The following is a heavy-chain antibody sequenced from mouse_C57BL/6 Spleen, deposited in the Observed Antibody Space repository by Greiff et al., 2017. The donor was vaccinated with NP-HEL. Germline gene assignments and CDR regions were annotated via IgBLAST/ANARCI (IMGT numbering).Heavy chain of an antibody. D-gene: IGHD2-14*01. CDR3: ARGGTGFDV. CDR1: GYTFTSYW. Sequence: QVQLQQPGAELVMPGASVKLSCKASGYTFTSYWMHWVKQRPGQGLEWIGEIDPSDSYTNYNQKFKGKSTLTVDKSSSTAYMQLSSLTSEDSAVYYCARGGTGFDVWGTGTTVTVSS. CDR2: IDPSDSYT. V-gene: IGHV1-69*01. J-gene: IGHJ1*03.